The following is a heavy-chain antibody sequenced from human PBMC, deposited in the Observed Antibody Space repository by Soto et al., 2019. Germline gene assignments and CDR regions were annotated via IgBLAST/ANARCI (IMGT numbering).Heavy chain of an antibody. CDR2: IFFSGNT. D-gene: IGHD2-15*01. CDR3: ARVVIRMAIQSIDS. V-gene: IGHV4-31*03. CDR1: GGSILNGGHY. Sequence: SETLSLTCTVSGGSILNGGHYWTWIRQHPGKGLEWIGKIFFSGNTHYNPALKSRLTFSVDTTKNQFSLKLTSVTAADTAVYYCARVVIRMAIQSIDSWGPGTLVTVSS. J-gene: IGHJ4*02.